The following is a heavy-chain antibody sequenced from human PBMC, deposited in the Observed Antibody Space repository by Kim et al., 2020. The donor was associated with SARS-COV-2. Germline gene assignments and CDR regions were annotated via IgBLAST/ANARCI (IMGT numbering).Heavy chain of an antibody. J-gene: IGHJ4*02. CDR2: ISGSGGST. V-gene: IGHV3-23*01. CDR3: AKDSWGPYSNDYCDY. Sequence: GGSLRLSCAASGFTFSSYAMSWVRQAPGKGLEWVSAISGSGGSTYYADSGKGRFTISRNNSKHTLYLQMNSLRAEDTAVYYCAKDSWGPYSNDYCDYWGQGTLVTVSS. D-gene: IGHD4-4*01. CDR1: GFTFSSYA.